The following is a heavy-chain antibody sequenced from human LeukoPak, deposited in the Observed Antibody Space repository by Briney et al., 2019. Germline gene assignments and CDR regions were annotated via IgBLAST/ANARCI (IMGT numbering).Heavy chain of an antibody. V-gene: IGHV1-2*02. CDR3: ARSLPGPCYFDY. Sequence: ASVKVSRKASGYTFTGYYMHWVRQAPGQGLEWMGWINPNSGGTNYAQKFQGRVTMTRDTSISTAYMELSRLRSDDTAVYYCARSLPGPCYFDYWGQGTLVTVSS. J-gene: IGHJ4*02. CDR2: INPNSGGT. CDR1: GYTFTGYY. D-gene: IGHD2-2*01.